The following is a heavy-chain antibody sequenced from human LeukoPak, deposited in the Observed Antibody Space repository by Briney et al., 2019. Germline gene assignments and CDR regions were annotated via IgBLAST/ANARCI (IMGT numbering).Heavy chain of an antibody. D-gene: IGHD6-13*01. CDR1: GGSFSDYY. CDR3: ARVNSSSWLDY. V-gene: IGHV4-34*01. J-gene: IGHJ4*02. Sequence: SETLSLTCAVYGGSFSDYYWSWIRQPPGRGLDWIGEINHSGSTNYNPSLKSRVTISVDTFKNQFSLKLSSVTAADTAVYYCARVNSSSWLDYWGQGTLVTVSS. CDR2: INHSGST.